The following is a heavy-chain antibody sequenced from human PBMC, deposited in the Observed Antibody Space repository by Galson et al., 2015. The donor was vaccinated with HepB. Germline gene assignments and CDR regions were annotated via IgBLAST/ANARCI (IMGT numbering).Heavy chain of an antibody. D-gene: IGHD3-3*01. Sequence: SVKVSCKASGYTFTSYYMHWVRQAPGQGLEWMGIINPSGGSTSYAQKFQGRVTMTRDTSTSTVYMELSSLRSEDTAVYYCARRGITIFGVDIYHYMDVWGKGTTVTVSS. J-gene: IGHJ6*03. CDR2: INPSGGST. V-gene: IGHV1-46*01. CDR3: ARRGITIFGVDIYHYMDV. CDR1: GYTFTSYY.